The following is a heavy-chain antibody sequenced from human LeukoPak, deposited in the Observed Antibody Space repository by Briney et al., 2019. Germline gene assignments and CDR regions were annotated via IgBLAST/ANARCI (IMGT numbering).Heavy chain of an antibody. J-gene: IGHJ5*02. D-gene: IGHD3-9*01. CDR1: GYTFTSYY. CDR3: TGLYDISNSWFDP. CDR2: IYPSGGST. V-gene: IGHV1-46*03. Sequence: GASVKVSCQASGYTFTSYYMHWVRQAPGQGLEWMGMIYPSGGSTSYAQKFQGRVTMTRDTSTSTVYMEMSSLRSEDTAVYYCTGLYDISNSWFDPWGQGTLVTVSS.